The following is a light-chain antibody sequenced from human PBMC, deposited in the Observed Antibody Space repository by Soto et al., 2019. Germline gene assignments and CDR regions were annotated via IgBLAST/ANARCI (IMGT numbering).Light chain of an antibody. CDR2: DAS. Sequence: VMMQSPATLSVSPGESATLSCRASQSISNNLAWYQQKPGQAPRLLMYDASTRATGIPDRFSGSGSGAEFTLTISSLQSEDLAVYYCQQYNNWPRTFGLGTKVDIK. J-gene: IGKJ1*01. CDR3: QQYNNWPRT. CDR1: QSISNN. V-gene: IGKV3-15*01.